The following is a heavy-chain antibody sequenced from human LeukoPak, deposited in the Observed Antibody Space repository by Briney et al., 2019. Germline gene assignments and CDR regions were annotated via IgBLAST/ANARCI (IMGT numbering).Heavy chain of an antibody. CDR1: GGSFSGYY. V-gene: IGHV4-34*01. CDR3: ASGSCSGGSCYHQF. CDR2: INHSGST. J-gene: IGHJ4*02. D-gene: IGHD2-15*01. Sequence: SETLSLTCAVYGGSFSGYYWSWIRQPPGKGLEWIGEINHSGSTNYNPSLKSRVTISVDTSKNQFSLKLSSVTAADTAVYYCASGSCSGGSCYHQFWGQGTLVTVSS.